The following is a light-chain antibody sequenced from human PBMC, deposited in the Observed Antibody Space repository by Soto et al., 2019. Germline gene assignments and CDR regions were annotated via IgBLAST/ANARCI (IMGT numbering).Light chain of an antibody. J-gene: IGKJ1*01. CDR1: RYIRTA. Sequence: IQMTQSPSSLSASVGDRVTITCRASRYIRTALSWYQHRPGQAPKVLICVASSLQSGVPSRFSGSGYGTDFTLTISSLQPEGFATYYCLQDYNYPWTFGQGTKVEIK. V-gene: IGKV1-6*01. CDR2: VAS. CDR3: LQDYNYPWT.